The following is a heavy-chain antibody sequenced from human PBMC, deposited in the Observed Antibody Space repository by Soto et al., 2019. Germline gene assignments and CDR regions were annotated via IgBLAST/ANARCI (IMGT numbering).Heavy chain of an antibody. J-gene: IGHJ4*02. V-gene: IGHV1-58*01. D-gene: IGHD5-12*01. CDR1: GFTFTSSA. CDR3: AAGKDGYNEFDY. Sequence: ASVKVSCKASGFTFTSSAVQWVRQARGQRLEWIGWIVVGSGNTNYAQKFQERVTITRDMSTSTAYMELSSLRSEDTAVYHCAAGKDGYNEFDYWGQGTLVTVSS. CDR2: IVVGSGNT.